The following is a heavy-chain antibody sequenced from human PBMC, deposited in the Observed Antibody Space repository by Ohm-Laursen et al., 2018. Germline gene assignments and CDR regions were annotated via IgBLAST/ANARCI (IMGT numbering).Heavy chain of an antibody. CDR1: GGSISSGGYY. Sequence: SDTLSLTWTVSGGSISSGGYYWGWIRQPPGKGLEWIGYIHYSGNTNYNPSLKSRVTISVDTSKTQFSLKLSSVTAADTAVYYCARAAGSNGWYYFDYWGQGTLVTVSS. V-gene: IGHV4-61*08. J-gene: IGHJ4*02. CDR2: IHYSGNT. D-gene: IGHD6-19*01. CDR3: ARAAGSNGWYYFDY.